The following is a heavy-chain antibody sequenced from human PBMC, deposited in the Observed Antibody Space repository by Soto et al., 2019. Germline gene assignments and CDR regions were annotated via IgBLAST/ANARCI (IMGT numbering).Heavy chain of an antibody. Sequence: PSETLSLTCTVSGGSISSGDYYWSWIRQPPGEGLEWIGYIYYSGSTYYNPSLKSRITISVDTSKNQFPLKLSSVTAADTAVYYCARLTGTKRSFDYWGQGTLVTVSS. CDR1: GGSISSGDYY. CDR2: IYYSGST. V-gene: IGHV4-30-4*01. D-gene: IGHD1-7*01. CDR3: ARLTGTKRSFDY. J-gene: IGHJ4*02.